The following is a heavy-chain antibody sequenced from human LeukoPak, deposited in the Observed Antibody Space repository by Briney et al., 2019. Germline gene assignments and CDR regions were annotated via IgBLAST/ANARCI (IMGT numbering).Heavy chain of an antibody. CDR2: IIPIFGTA. V-gene: IGHV1-69*05. Sequence: SVKVSCKASGCTFSSYAISWVRQAPGQGLEWMGRIIPIFGTANYAQKFQGRVTITTDESTSTAYMELSSLRSEDTAVYYCAGGHLYYYDSSGYLNYFDYWGQGTLVTVSS. D-gene: IGHD3-22*01. CDR3: AGGHLYYYDSSGYLNYFDY. CDR1: GCTFSSYA. J-gene: IGHJ4*02.